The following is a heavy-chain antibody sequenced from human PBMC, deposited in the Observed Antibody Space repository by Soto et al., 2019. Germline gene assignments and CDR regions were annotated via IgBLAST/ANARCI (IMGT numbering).Heavy chain of an antibody. J-gene: IGHJ4*02. CDR3: AKDRQSYCSGGSCHITYLDY. D-gene: IGHD2-15*01. Sequence: GGSLRLSCGASGFTFSSYGMHWVRQAPGKGLEWVAVISYDGSNKYYADSVKGRFTISRDNSKNTLYLQMNSLRAEDTAVYYCAKDRQSYCSGGSCHITYLDYWGQGTLVTFSS. V-gene: IGHV3-30*18. CDR1: GFTFSSYG. CDR2: ISYDGSNK.